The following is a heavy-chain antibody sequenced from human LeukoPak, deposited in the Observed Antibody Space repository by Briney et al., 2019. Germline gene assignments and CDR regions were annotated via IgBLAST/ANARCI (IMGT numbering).Heavy chain of an antibody. CDR1: GFTFSSYA. Sequence: GGSLRLSCAASGFTFSSYAMDWVRQAPGKGLEWVSAIGHSGDDTYYTDSVRGRFTISRDNSKNMLFLQMNSLRADDTAVYYCARDPGYSYGLYGMDVWGQGTTVTVSS. J-gene: IGHJ6*02. CDR2: IGHSGDDT. CDR3: ARDPGYSYGLYGMDV. V-gene: IGHV3-23*01. D-gene: IGHD5-18*01.